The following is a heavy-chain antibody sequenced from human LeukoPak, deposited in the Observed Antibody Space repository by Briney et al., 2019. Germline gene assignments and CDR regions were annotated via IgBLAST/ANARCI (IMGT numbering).Heavy chain of an antibody. CDR2: IIPIFGTA. CDR3: ARAVSIAARPNYYYYMDV. V-gene: IGHV1-69*06. CDR1: GGTFSSYA. Sequence: ASVKVSCKASGGTFSSYAISWVRQAPGQGLEWMGGIIPIFGTANYAQKFQGRVTITADKSTSTAYMELSSLRSEDTAVYYCARAVSIAARPNYYYYMDVWGKGTTVTVSS. D-gene: IGHD6-6*01. J-gene: IGHJ6*03.